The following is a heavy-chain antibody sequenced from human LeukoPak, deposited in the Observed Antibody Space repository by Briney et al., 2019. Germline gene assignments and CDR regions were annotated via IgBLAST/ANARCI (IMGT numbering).Heavy chain of an antibody. CDR3: ARDKVSVIPALDY. J-gene: IGHJ4*02. Sequence: PGGSLRLSCAASGFTFSSYGMHWVRQAPGKGLEWVAVISYDGSNKYYADSVKGRFTISRDNAKESLYLQMNSLRAEDTALYFCARDKVSVIPALDYWGQGTLVIVSS. D-gene: IGHD2/OR15-2a*01. V-gene: IGHV3-30*03. CDR1: GFTFSSYG. CDR2: ISYDGSNK.